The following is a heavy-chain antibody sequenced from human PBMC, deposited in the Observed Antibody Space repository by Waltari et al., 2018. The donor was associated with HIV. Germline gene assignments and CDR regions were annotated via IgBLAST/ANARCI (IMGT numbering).Heavy chain of an antibody. Sequence: VQWMQSGSEVKKPGSSGKVSCKASGLSYTSYTLSWVRQAPGHGLQWMGRIIPPIAATKYAQKFQGRITITADKSTTTTYLEIQDLRREDTAIYYGAGGEYYNFWSVSPGRRVDPWGQGTLITVSS. CDR2: IIPPIAAT. J-gene: IGHJ5*02. V-gene: IGHV1-69*08. CDR3: AGGEYYNFWSVSPGRRVDP. CDR1: GLSYTSYT. D-gene: IGHD3-3*01.